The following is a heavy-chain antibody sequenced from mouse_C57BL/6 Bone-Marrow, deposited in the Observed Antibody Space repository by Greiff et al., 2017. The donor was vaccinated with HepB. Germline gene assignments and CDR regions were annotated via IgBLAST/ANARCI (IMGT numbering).Heavy chain of an antibody. CDR1: GYTFTNYW. J-gene: IGHJ1*03. D-gene: IGHD2-12*01. CDR3: ARGDYRGYWYFDV. Sequence: VQLQQSGPELVKPGASVKISCKASGYTFTNYWIGWAKQRPGHGLEWIGDIYPGGGYTNYNEKFKGKATLTADKSSSTAYMQFSSLTSEDSAIYYCARGDYRGYWYFDVWGTGTTVTVSS. CDR2: IYPGGGYT. V-gene: IGHV1-63*01.